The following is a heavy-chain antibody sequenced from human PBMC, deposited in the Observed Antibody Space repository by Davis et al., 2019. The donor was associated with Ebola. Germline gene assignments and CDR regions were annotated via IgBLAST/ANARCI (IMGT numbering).Heavy chain of an antibody. Sequence: MPGGSLRLSCTVSGGSISSSSYYWGWIRQPPGKGLEWIGSIYYSGSTYYNPSLKSRVTISVDTSKNQFSLKLSSVTAADTAVYYCARSLVLRFLEWSPTGFDPWGQGTLVTVSS. CDR1: GGSISSSSYY. D-gene: IGHD3-3*01. J-gene: IGHJ5*02. CDR2: IYYSGST. V-gene: IGHV4-39*01. CDR3: ARSLVLRFLEWSPTGFDP.